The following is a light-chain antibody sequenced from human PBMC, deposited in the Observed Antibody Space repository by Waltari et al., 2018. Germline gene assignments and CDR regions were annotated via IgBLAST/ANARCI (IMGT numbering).Light chain of an antibody. CDR1: QSRSTY. J-gene: IGKJ4*01. CDR2: DAS. Sequence: VLTQSPATLSLSPGESATLSCSASQSRSTYLAWYQQKPGQAPRLLIYDASKRATGVPAMFSGTRSATYFTLTISILEPDDFGLYYCQHNSNGPLFGGGTTVEIK. CDR3: QHNSNGPL. V-gene: IGKV3-11*01.